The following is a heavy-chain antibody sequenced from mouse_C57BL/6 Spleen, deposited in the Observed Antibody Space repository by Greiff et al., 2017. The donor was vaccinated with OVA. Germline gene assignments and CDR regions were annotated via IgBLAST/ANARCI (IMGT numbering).Heavy chain of an antibody. D-gene: IGHD1-1*01. CDR3: AGGSSYGSVYFDV. V-gene: IGHV5-17*01. J-gene: IGHJ1*03. Sequence: DVHLVESGGGLVKPGGSLKLSCAASGFTFSDYGMHWVRQAPEKGLEWVAYISSGSSTIYYADTVKGRFTMSRDNAKNTLFLQMTSLRSEDTAMYYCAGGSSYGSVYFDVWGTGTTVTVSS. CDR2: ISSGSSTI. CDR1: GFTFSDYG.